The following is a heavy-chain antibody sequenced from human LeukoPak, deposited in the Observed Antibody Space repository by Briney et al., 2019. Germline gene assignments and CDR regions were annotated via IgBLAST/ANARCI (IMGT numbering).Heavy chain of an antibody. CDR2: IYYSGST. CDR1: GGSISSSSYY. D-gene: IGHD6-13*01. J-gene: IGHJ4*02. CDR3: ATRMHSSSWYFDY. V-gene: IGHV4-39*01. Sequence: PSETLSLTCTVSGGSISSSSYYWGWIRQPPGKGLEWIGSIYYSGSTYYNPSLKNRVTISVDTSKNQFSLKLSSVTAADTAVYYCATRMHSSSWYFDYWGQGTLVTVSS.